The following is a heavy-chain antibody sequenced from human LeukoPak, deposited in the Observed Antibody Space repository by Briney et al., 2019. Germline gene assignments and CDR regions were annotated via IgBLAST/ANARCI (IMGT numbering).Heavy chain of an antibody. CDR2: ISGSGGST. CDR3: AREAAVVAATFDY. CDR1: GFTFSSYA. Sequence: GGSLRLSCAASGFTFSSYAMSWVRQAPGKGLEWVSAISGSGGSTYYADSVKGRFTISRDNAKSSLYLQMNSLRAEDTAVYYCAREAAVVAATFDYWGQGTLVTVSS. J-gene: IGHJ4*02. D-gene: IGHD2-15*01. V-gene: IGHV3-23*01.